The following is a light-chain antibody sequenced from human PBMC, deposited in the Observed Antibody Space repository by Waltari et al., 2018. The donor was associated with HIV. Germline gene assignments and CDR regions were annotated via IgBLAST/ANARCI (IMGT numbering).Light chain of an antibody. CDR2: EVN. CDR1: SRDVGIYNL. CDR3: CSYACSSTSVV. J-gene: IGLJ2*01. Sequence: QSALTQSDSVSGSPGQSITISWTGTSRDVGIYNLVSWYQHHPGKAPKLIIYEVNKRPSGVSNRFSGSKSGNTASLTISGLQAEDEADYYCCSYACSSTSVVFGGGTKLTVL. V-gene: IGLV2-23*02.